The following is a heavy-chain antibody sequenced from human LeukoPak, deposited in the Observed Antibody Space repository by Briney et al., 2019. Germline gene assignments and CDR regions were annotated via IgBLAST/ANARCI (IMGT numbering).Heavy chain of an antibody. CDR3: ARDRGGKYCSSTSCPVDY. V-gene: IGHV3-21*01. CDR2: ISSSSSYI. CDR1: GFTFSSYS. D-gene: IGHD2-2*01. Sequence: GGSLRLSCAASGFTFSSYSMNWVRQAPGKGLEWVSSISSSSSYIYYAASVKGRFTISRDNAKNSLYLQMNSLRAEDTAVYYCARDRGGKYCSSTSCPVDYWGQGTLVTVPS. J-gene: IGHJ4*02.